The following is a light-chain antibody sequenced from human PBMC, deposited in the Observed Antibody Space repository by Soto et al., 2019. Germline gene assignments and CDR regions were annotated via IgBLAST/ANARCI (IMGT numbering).Light chain of an antibody. CDR2: DVS. Sequence: QAVVTQPRSVSGSPGQSVTISCTETSSDVGGYNYVSWYQQHPGKAPKLMIYDVSKRPSGVPDRFSGSKSGNTASLTISGLQAEDEADYYCCSYAGSYTLFGGGTKVTVL. CDR3: CSYAGSYTL. CDR1: SSDVGGYNY. J-gene: IGLJ2*01. V-gene: IGLV2-11*01.